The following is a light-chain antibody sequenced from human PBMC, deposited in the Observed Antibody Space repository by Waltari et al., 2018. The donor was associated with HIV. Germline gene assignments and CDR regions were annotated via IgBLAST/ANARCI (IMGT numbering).Light chain of an antibody. CDR2: DYT. V-gene: IGLV3-21*02. CDR1: NIGSKT. CDR3: QVWDTSSDHVI. J-gene: IGLJ2*01. Sequence: SFVLTQPPSVSVAPGQTARITCGGNNIGSKTVPWYQQKPGQAPVVVVHDYTDRPSGIPERFSGSNSGNTATLTISRVEAGDEADYHCQVWDTSSDHVIFGGGTKLTVL.